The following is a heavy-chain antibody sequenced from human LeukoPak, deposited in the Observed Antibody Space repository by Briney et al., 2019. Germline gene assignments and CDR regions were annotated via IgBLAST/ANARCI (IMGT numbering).Heavy chain of an antibody. CDR2: IYYTGTT. Sequence: PSETLSLTCPVSGDSISSYYWSWIRQPPGKGLEWLGYIYYTGTTNYNPSLKSRVTMSVDTSKNQFSLKLSSVTAADTAVYYCARDPVLAGSGSYYNHNWFDPWGQGTLVTVSS. J-gene: IGHJ5*02. D-gene: IGHD3-10*01. CDR1: GDSISSYY. CDR3: ARDPVLAGSGSYYNHNWFDP. V-gene: IGHV4-59*12.